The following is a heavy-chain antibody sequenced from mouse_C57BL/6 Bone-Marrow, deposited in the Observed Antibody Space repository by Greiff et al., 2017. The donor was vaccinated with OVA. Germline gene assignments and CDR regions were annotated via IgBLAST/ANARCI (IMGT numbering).Heavy chain of an antibody. CDR2: IDPSDSET. CDR1: GYTFTSYW. D-gene: IGHD3-2*02. Sequence: QVQLQQPGAELVRPGSSVKLSCKASGYTFTSYWMHWVKQRPIQGLEWIGNIDPSDSETHYNQKFKDKATLTVDKSSSTAYMQRSSLTSEDSAVYYCASLDSSGYTWFAYWGQGTLVTVSA. V-gene: IGHV1-52*01. J-gene: IGHJ3*01. CDR3: ASLDSSGYTWFAY.